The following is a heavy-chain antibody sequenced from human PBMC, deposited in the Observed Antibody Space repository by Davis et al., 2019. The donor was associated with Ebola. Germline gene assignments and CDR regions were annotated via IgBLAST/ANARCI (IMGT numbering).Heavy chain of an antibody. CDR3: ARRRGCSSTSCYFAVDY. D-gene: IGHD2-2*01. CDR2: IYYSGST. CDR1: GGSISSSSYY. J-gene: IGHJ4*02. V-gene: IGHV4-39*01. Sequence: SETLSLTCTVSGGSISSSSYYWGWIRQPPGKGLEWIGSIYYSGSTYYNPSLKSRVTISVDTSKNQFSLKLSSVTAADTAVYYCARRRGCSSTSCYFAVDYWGQGTLVTVSS.